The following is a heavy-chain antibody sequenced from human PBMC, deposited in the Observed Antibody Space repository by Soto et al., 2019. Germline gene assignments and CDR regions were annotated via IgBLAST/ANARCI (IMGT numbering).Heavy chain of an antibody. V-gene: IGHV1-3*01. Sequence: ASVKVSCKASGYTFTSYAMHWVRQAPGQRLEWMGWINAGNGNTKYSQKFQGRVTITRYTSASTAYMELSSLRSEDTAVYYCAAAFKSSGYDSRWGQGTLVTVSS. D-gene: IGHD5-12*01. J-gene: IGHJ4*02. CDR3: AAAFKSSGYDSR. CDR2: INAGNGNT. CDR1: GYTFTSYA.